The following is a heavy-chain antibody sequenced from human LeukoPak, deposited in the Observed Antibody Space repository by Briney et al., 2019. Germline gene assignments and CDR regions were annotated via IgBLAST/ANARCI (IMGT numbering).Heavy chain of an antibody. Sequence: PGRSLRLSCAASGFTFSSYGMRWVRQAPGKGLEYVSAISSNGGSTYYADSVKGRFTISRDSSKNTLWLQMSSLRAEDTAVYYCVKEATYPSYYFDYWGQGTLVTVSS. V-gene: IGHV3-64D*06. CDR2: ISSNGGST. CDR1: GFTFSSYG. D-gene: IGHD6-6*01. J-gene: IGHJ4*02. CDR3: VKEATYPSYYFDY.